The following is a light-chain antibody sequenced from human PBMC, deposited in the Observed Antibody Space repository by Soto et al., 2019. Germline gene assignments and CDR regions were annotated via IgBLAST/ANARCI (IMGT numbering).Light chain of an antibody. CDR2: RAS. Sequence: ILITQSTATVSVSPGESATLSCRASQNIYYNVAWYQHRPGQAPRLLIYRASTRAPGVPARFSGSGSGTEFTLTISSLQPEDFTVYSCLQYHNLWAFGQGTKVDIK. V-gene: IGKV3-15*01. CDR1: QNIYYN. CDR3: LQYHNLWA. J-gene: IGKJ1*01.